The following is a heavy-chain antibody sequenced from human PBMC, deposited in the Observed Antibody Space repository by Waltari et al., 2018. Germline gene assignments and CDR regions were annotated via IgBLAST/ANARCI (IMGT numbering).Heavy chain of an antibody. CDR3: AKDPGGSATGFHMDV. J-gene: IGHJ6*03. D-gene: IGHD3-16*01. CDR2: AWADGRDA. V-gene: IGHV3-30*02. Sequence: QVLLVESGGGVVQPGGSLRVSCVASGFGLSTFVMHWVRQAPGKGLDWVTFAWADGRDAFYADSVKGRFTVSRDNSKNTLYLQMHSLRPEDTAEYYCAKDPGGSATGFHMDVWGRGTTVTVSS. CDR1: GFGLSTFV.